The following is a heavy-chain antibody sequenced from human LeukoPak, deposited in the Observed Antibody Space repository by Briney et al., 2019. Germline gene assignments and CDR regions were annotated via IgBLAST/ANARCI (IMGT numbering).Heavy chain of an antibody. V-gene: IGHV3-74*01. J-gene: IGHJ4*02. CDR1: GFTFSSYW. Sequence: GESLRLSCAASGFTFSSYWMHWVRQAPGKGLVWVSRINSDGSSTRYADSVKGRFTISRDNAKNTLYLQMNSLRAEDTAVYYCASGYDFWSGSQNDYYFDYWGQGTLVTVSS. CDR2: INSDGSST. CDR3: ASGYDFWSGSQNDYYFDY. D-gene: IGHD3-3*01.